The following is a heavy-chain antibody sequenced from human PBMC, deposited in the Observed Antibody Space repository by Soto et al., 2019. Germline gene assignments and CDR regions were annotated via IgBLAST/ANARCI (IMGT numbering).Heavy chain of an antibody. V-gene: IGHV3-49*03. CDR2: IRTKDYGEAT. CDR1: GFTFGDYG. J-gene: IGHJ4*02. CDR3: SRSTTVTRKSAY. D-gene: IGHD4-17*01. Sequence: PGGSLRLSCKTFGFTFGDYGMSWFRQAPGKGLEWVGFIRTKDYGEATEYAASVKGRFTISRDDSDRIVYLQMNSLTSGDTAIYYCSRSTTVTRKSAYWGQGALVTVSS.